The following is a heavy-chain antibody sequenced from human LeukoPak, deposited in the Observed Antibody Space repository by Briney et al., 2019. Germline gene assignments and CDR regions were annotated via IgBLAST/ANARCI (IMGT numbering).Heavy chain of an antibody. CDR2: IYYSGST. J-gene: IGHJ4*02. Sequence: SETLSLTCTVSGGSISSGDYYWSWIRQPPGKGLERIGYIYYSGSTYYNPSLKSRVTISVDTSKNQFSLKLSSVTAADTAVYYCATLGFSSGYYYYFDHWGQGTLVTVSS. D-gene: IGHD3-22*01. CDR3: ATLGFSSGYYYYFDH. V-gene: IGHV4-30-4*01. CDR1: GGSISSGDYY.